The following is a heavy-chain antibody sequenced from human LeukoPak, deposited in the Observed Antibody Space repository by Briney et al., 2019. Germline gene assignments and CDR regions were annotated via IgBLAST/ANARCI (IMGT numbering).Heavy chain of an antibody. V-gene: IGHV1-69*04. D-gene: IGHD2-15*01. CDR2: IIPILGIA. CDR1: GGTFSSYA. CDR3: ARGRDCSGGSCYSS. Sequence: ASVKVSCKASGGTFSSYAISWVRQAPGQGLEWMGRIIPILGIANYAQKFQGRVTITADKSTSTAYMELSSLRSEDTAVYYCARGRDCSGGSCYSSWGQGTLVTVSS. J-gene: IGHJ4*02.